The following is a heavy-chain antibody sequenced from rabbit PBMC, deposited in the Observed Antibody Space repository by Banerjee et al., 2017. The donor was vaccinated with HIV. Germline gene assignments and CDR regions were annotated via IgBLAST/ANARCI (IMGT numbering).Heavy chain of an antibody. CDR2: IYPDYIGT. V-gene: IGHV1S45*01. CDR3: ARGDDVPGYGLKL. J-gene: IGHJ4*01. CDR1: GFSFSSSYY. D-gene: IGHD7-1*01. Sequence: QEQLEESGGDLVKPEGSLTLTCTASGFSFSSSYYMCWVRQAPGKGLEWIGCIYPDYIGTWYASWAKGRFTISKTSSTTVTLQMTSLTAADTATYFCARGDDVPGYGLKLWGPGTLVTVS.